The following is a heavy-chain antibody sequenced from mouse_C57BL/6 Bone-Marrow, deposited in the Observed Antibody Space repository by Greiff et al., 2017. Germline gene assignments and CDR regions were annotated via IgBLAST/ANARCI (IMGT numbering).Heavy chain of an antibody. J-gene: IGHJ4*01. CDR1: GFSLTSYG. Sequence: VQLQESGPGLVAPSQSLSITCPVSGFSLTSYGVDWVRQSPGKGLEWLGVIWGVGSTNYNSALKSRLSISKDNSKSQVFLKMNSLQTDDTAMYYCASNGYYGYYAMDYWGQGTSVTVSS. CDR3: ASNGYYGYYAMDY. D-gene: IGHD2-3*01. CDR2: IWGVGST. V-gene: IGHV2-6*01.